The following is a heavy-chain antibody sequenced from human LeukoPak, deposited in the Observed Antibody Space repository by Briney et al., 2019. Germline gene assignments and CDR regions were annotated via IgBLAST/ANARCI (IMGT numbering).Heavy chain of an antibody. J-gene: IGHJ6*04. CDR1: GGTFSSYA. CDR3: ARAQDIVVVPAAIDPYYYGMDV. CDR2: IIPIFGTA. Sequence: SVKVSCKASGGTFSSYAISWVRRAPGQGLEWMGGIIPIFGTANYAQKFQGRVTITADESTSTAYMELSSLRSEGTAVYYCARAQDIVVVPAAIDPYYYGMDVWGKGTTVTVSS. D-gene: IGHD2-2*01. V-gene: IGHV1-69*13.